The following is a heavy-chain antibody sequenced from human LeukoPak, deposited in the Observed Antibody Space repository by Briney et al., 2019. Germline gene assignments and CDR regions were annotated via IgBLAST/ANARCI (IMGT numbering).Heavy chain of an antibody. CDR1: GFTFSSYA. CDR2: ISSGGGST. CDR3: AKDVGGYYFTYWSGCFDH. J-gene: IGHJ4*02. D-gene: IGHD3-10*01. Sequence: PGGSLRLSCAASGFTFSSYAMSWVRQAPGKGLEWVSGISSGGGSTYYADSVKGRFTISRDNSKNTLDLEMNSLRAEDTAVYYCAKDVGGYYFTYWSGCFDHWGQGTLVTVSS. V-gene: IGHV3-23*01.